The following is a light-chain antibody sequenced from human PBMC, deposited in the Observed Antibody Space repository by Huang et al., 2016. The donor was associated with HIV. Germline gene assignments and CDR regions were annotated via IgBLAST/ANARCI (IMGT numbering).Light chain of an antibody. CDR3: QQSYSTPS. J-gene: IGKJ4*01. CDR2: AAS. V-gene: IGKV1-39*01. CDR1: QSISSY. Sequence: DIQMTPSPSSLSASVGDRVTITCRASQSISSYLNWYQQKPGKAPKLLIYAASSLQSGVPSRFSGSGSGTEFTLTISRLQPEDFATYYCQQSYSTPSFGGGTKVEIK.